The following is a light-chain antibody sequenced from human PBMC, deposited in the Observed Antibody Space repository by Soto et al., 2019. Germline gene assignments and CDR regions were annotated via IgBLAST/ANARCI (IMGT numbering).Light chain of an antibody. Sequence: DIQMTQSPSSLSASVGDRVTITCRASQSISNFLNWYQHKVGKAPKLLIYDASSLQSGGPSRFSGSGSGTDFTLTISSLQAEDFATYYCQQSYRTPRTFGPGTKVDIK. V-gene: IGKV1-39*01. CDR3: QQSYRTPRT. CDR1: QSISNF. J-gene: IGKJ1*01. CDR2: DAS.